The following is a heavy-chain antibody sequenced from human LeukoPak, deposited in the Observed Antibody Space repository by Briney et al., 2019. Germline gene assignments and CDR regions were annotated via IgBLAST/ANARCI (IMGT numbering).Heavy chain of an antibody. D-gene: IGHD2-8*01. V-gene: IGHV1-46*01. CDR2: IYPGGGST. CDR1: GYTFTGYY. CDR3: ARDNDFDY. J-gene: IGHJ4*02. Sequence: ASVKVSCKASGYTFTGYYIHWVRQAPGQGLEWMGIIYPGGGSTNYAQKFQGRLTMTRDMSTSTVYMELSSLRSEDTAFYYCARDNDFDYWGQGTLVTVPS.